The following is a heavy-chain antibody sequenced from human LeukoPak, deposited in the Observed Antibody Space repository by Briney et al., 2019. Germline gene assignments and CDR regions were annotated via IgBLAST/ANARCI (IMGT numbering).Heavy chain of an antibody. Sequence: TGGSLRLSCAGSGFTFSSYAMSWVRQAPGKGLEWVSAISDSGDYTYYADSVKGRFTISRDNSKNTLYLHVNSLRAEDTAVYYCAKDTSIGKYCTSGVCTPFDYWGQGTLVTASS. CDR1: GFTFSSYA. CDR3: AKDTSIGKYCTSGVCTPFDY. J-gene: IGHJ4*02. CDR2: ISDSGDYT. D-gene: IGHD2-8*01. V-gene: IGHV3-23*01.